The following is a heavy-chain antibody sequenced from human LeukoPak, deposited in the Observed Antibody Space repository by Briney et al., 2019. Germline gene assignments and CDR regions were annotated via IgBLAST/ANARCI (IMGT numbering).Heavy chain of an antibody. Sequence: PGGSLRLSCAASGFSFSDYGMHWVRQAPGKGLEWVAVIWYDGSNKYYADSVKGRFTISRDNSKNMVYLQMNSLRVEDTAVYYCASLYIYSSGWYYFDYWGQGTLVTVS. CDR2: IWYDGSNK. V-gene: IGHV3-33*01. CDR1: GFSFSDYG. CDR3: ASLYIYSSGWYYFDY. D-gene: IGHD6-19*01. J-gene: IGHJ4*02.